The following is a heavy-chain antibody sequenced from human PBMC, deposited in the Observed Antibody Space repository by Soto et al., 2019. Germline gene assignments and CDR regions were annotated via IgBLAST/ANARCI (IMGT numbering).Heavy chain of an antibody. CDR2: ISWNGGSI. CDR1: GFTFDDYA. Sequence: GGSLRLSCAASGFTFDDYAMHWVRQAPGKGLEWVSGISWNGGSIGYADSVKGRFTISRDNAKNSLYLQMNSLRAEDTALYYCAKDWYSSSATPLHYWGQGTLVTVSS. V-gene: IGHV3-9*01. J-gene: IGHJ4*02. CDR3: AKDWYSSSATPLHY. D-gene: IGHD6-13*01.